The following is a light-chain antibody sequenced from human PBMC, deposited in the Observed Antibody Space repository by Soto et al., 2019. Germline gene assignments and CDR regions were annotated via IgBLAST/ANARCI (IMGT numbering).Light chain of an antibody. CDR2: GAS. J-gene: IGKJ1*01. V-gene: IGKV3-20*01. CDR1: QSVSNSY. Sequence: EIVLTQSPGTLSLSPGERATLSCRATQSVSNSYVAWYQQKPGQAPRLLIYGASSRATGIPGRFSGSGSGTDFTLTISRLEPEDFAVYYCQQYGSSPWTFGQGNKVEIK. CDR3: QQYGSSPWT.